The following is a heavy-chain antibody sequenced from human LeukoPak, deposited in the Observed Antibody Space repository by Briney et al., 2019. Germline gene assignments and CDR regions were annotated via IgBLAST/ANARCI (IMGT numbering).Heavy chain of an antibody. J-gene: IGHJ4*03. V-gene: IGHV4-59*05. Sequence: PSETLSLSCIVSLGSLINYIWTWIRQPPGKGLEWIGRIYYSGSTYYNPSLTSRVTISVDTSKNQFSLKLSSVTAADTAVYYCARQSDQAVADPYFDYWGDGSLVTVSS. CDR1: LGSLINYI. D-gene: IGHD6-19*01. CDR3: ARQSDQAVADPYFDY. CDR2: IYYSGST.